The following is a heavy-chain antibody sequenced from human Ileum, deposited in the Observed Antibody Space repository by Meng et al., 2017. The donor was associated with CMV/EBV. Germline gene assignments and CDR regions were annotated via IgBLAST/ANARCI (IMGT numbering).Heavy chain of an antibody. CDR3: ARDSWGLGDY. D-gene: IGHD3-16*01. J-gene: IGHJ4*02. CDR1: GFTFSSYW. V-gene: IGHV3-74*01. CDR2: IAFDGDKINI. Sequence: CVGFGFTFSSYWMNWIRQAPGKGLGWVARIAFDGDKINIGYADSVKSRFTISRDNAKNTLYLQMNSLRVEDTAIYYYARDSWGLGDYWGQGTLVTVSS.